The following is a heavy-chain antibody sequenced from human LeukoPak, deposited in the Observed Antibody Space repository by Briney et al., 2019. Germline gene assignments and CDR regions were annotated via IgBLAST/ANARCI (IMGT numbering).Heavy chain of an antibody. J-gene: IGHJ4*02. CDR3: ATRGPDSSGFYRFDY. CDR2: ISSSGSTM. D-gene: IGHD3-22*01. CDR1: GFTFSDYC. V-gene: IGHV3-11*01. Sequence: PGGSLRLSCAASGFTFSDYCMSWIRQAPGKGLEWVSFISSSGSTMYYADSVKGRFTIPRDNAKNSLYLQMNSLRAEDTAVYYCATRGPDSSGFYRFDYWGQGTLVTASS.